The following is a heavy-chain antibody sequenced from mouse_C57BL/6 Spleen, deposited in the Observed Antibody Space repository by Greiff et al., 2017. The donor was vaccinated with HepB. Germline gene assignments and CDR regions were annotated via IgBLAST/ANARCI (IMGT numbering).Heavy chain of an antibody. CDR1: GYSITSGYY. V-gene: IGHV3-6*01. CDR3: AIYYYGSSFDY. CDR2: ISYDGSN. D-gene: IGHD1-1*01. Sequence: VQLKESGPGLVKPSQSLSLTCSVTGYSITSGYYWNWIRQFPGNKLEWMGYISYDGSNNYNPSLKNRISITRDTSKNQFFLKLNSVTTEDTATYYCAIYYYGSSFDYWGQGTTLTVSS. J-gene: IGHJ2*01.